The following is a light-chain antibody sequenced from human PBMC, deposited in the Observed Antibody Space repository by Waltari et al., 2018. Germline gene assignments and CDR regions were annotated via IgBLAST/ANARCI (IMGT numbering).Light chain of an antibody. Sequence: EIVMTQSPATLSVFPGESATLSCRASQSNRSNLAWYQHKPGQAPRLLIYGASTRATGIPARFSGSGSGTEFTLTISSLQSEDFAVYFCQQYDNWLGTFGQGTKVEIK. J-gene: IGKJ1*01. V-gene: IGKV3-15*01. CDR3: QQYDNWLGT. CDR1: QSNRSN. CDR2: GAS.